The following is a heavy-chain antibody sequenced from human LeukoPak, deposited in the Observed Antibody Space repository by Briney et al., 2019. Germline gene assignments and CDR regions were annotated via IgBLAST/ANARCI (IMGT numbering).Heavy chain of an antibody. Sequence: SVKVSCRASGGTFSSYAISWVRQAPGQGLEWMGGIIPIFGTANYAQKFQGRVTITADKSTSIAYMELSSLRSEDTAVYYCAREYASWGSRYFDYWGQGTLVTVSS. CDR2: IIPIFGTA. CDR3: AREYASWGSRYFDY. V-gene: IGHV1-69*06. J-gene: IGHJ4*02. CDR1: GGTFSSYA. D-gene: IGHD7-27*01.